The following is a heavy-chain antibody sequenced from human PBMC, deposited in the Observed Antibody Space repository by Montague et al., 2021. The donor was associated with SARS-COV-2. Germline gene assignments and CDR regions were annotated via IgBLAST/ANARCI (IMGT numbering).Heavy chain of an antibody. J-gene: IGHJ3*01. CDR3: ARPRVWGSYIAPFDV. Sequence: QSGAEVKKSGESLKIACRGSGYDFSRHWIAWLRQMPGKGLEWMGYIYPGDSDVRYNVLFRGQVTISADKRSSTAYLQWRSLKASDSATYFCARPRVWGSYIAPFDVWGQGTTVSVYS. D-gene: IGHD3-16*01. CDR2: IYPGDSDV. CDR1: GYDFSRHW. V-gene: IGHV5-51*01.